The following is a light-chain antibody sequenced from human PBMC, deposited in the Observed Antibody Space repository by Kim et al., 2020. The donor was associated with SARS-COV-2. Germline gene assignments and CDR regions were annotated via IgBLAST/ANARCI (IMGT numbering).Light chain of an antibody. CDR1: HSHIGAGYD. CDR3: QSYDSSLGGFV. Sequence: QSVLTQPPSVSGAPGQRVTVSCIGTHSHIGAGYDVHWYQQFPGMAPKLLIYGDINRPSGVPDRFSGSKTGSSASLVITGLQPEDEADYYCQSYDSSLGGFVFGSGTKVTIL. V-gene: IGLV1-40*01. J-gene: IGLJ1*01. CDR2: GDI.